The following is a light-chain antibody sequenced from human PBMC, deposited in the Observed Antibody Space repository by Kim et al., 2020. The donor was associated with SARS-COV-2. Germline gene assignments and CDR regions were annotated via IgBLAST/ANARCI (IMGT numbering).Light chain of an antibody. CDR1: SGSIASNY. CDR2: EDD. Sequence: GKNVTISCTRSSGSIASNYVQWYQQRPGSAPTTVIYEDDQRPSGAPDRFSGSIDSSSNSASLTISGLKTEDEANYYCQSYDGSNWVFGGGTKLTVL. J-gene: IGLJ3*02. CDR3: QSYDGSNWV. V-gene: IGLV6-57*03.